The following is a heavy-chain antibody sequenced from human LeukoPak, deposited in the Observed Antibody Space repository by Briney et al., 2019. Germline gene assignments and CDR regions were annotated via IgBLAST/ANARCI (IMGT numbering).Heavy chain of an antibody. Sequence: SVKVSCKASGGTLSSYAISWVRQAPGQGLEWMGGIIPIFGTANYAQKFQGRVTITADESTSTAYMELSSLRSEDMAVYYCAREVDTAIADYFDYWGQGTLVTVSS. CDR3: AREVDTAIADYFDY. CDR2: IIPIFGTA. CDR1: GGTLSSYA. V-gene: IGHV1-69*13. J-gene: IGHJ4*02. D-gene: IGHD5-18*01.